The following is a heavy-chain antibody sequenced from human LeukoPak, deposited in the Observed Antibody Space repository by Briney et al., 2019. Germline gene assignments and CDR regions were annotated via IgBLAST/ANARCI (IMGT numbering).Heavy chain of an antibody. Sequence: SETLSLTCTVSGGSISSYYWSWIRQPLGKGLEWIGYIYYSGSTNYNPSLKSRVTISVDTSKNQFSLKLSSVTAADTAVYYCARVGYSGYDWDPDYYYYYMGVWGKGTTVTVSS. CDR2: IYYSGST. D-gene: IGHD5-12*01. CDR3: ARVGYSGYDWDPDYYYYYMGV. V-gene: IGHV4-59*01. J-gene: IGHJ6*03. CDR1: GGSISSYY.